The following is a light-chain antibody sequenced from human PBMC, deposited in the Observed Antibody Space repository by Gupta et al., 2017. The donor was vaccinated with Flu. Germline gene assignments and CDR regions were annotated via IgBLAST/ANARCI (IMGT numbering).Light chain of an antibody. CDR2: EVS. CDR3: SSYTSNTALFA. V-gene: IGLV2-14*01. CDR1: SRDVGTYNN. Sequence: QSALNQHASASGSPGPSTTIPCTLTSRDVGTYNNVSWYLQHPGKAPKLMIYEVSNRPSGVSNRFSGSKSGNTASLTISGLQAEDEADYYCSSYTSNTALFAFGTGTKGSVL. J-gene: IGLJ1*01.